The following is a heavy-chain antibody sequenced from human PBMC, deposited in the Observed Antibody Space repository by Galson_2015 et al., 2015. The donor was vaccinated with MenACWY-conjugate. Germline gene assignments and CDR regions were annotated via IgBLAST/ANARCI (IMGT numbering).Heavy chain of an antibody. CDR1: GGSISSYY. D-gene: IGHD2-2*01. CDR3: ARSVVYCSSTSCPLRFDY. V-gene: IGHV4-59*01. J-gene: IGHJ4*02. Sequence: SETLSLTCTVSGGSISSYYWSWIRQPPGKGLEWIGYIYYSGSTNYNPSLKSRVTISVDTSKNQSSLKLSSVTAADTAVYYCARSVVYCSSTSCPLRFDYWGQGTLVTVSS. CDR2: IYYSGST.